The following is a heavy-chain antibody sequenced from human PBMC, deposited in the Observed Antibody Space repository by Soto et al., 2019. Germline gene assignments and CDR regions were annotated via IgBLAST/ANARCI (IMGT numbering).Heavy chain of an antibody. CDR2: ISSSSTI. Sequence: EVQLVESGGGLVQPGGSLRLSCAASGFTFSSYSMNWVRQAPGKGLEWVSYISSSSTIYYADSVKGRFTISRDNAKNSLYLQMNSLRDEDTAVYYCARVRGSSDYYYYYYGMDVWGQGTTVTVSS. D-gene: IGHD1-26*01. V-gene: IGHV3-48*02. J-gene: IGHJ6*02. CDR1: GFTFSSYS. CDR3: ARVRGSSDYYYYYYGMDV.